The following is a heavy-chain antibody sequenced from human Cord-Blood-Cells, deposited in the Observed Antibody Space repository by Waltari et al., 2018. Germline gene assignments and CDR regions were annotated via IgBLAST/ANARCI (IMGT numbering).Heavy chain of an antibody. V-gene: IGHV3-48*02. CDR2: ISSSSSTI. J-gene: IGHJ5*02. CDR1: GFTFSSYS. CDR3: AREKGSSSWYWFDP. Sequence: GQLVESGGGLVQPGGSLRPSCAASGFTFSSYSMNWVRQAPGKGLEWVSYISSSSSTIYYADSVKGRFTISRDNAKNSLYLQMNSLRDEDTAVYYCAREKGSSSWYWFDPWGQGTLVTVSS. D-gene: IGHD6-13*01.